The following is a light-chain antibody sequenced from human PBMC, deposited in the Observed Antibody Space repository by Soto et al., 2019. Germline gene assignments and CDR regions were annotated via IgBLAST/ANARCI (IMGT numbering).Light chain of an antibody. CDR2: SAS. CDR3: LQDYDYPRT. Sequence: AIQMTQSPSSLSASVGDRVTITCRASQGIRNDLGWYQQKPGKAPKVLIYSASSLLSGVPSRFSGSGSGTDFTLTISSLQPEDFATDYCLQDYDYPRTFGQGTKVEIK. J-gene: IGKJ1*01. V-gene: IGKV1-6*01. CDR1: QGIRND.